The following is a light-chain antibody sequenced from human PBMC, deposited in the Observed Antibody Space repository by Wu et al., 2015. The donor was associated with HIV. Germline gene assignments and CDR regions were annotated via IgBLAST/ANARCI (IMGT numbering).Light chain of an antibody. V-gene: IGKV1-9*01. Sequence: IQLTQSPSSLSASIGDRVTITCRASQDVTTYLAWYQQTPGKAPKVLIYDASTLQSGVPSRFRGSGSGAEFTLTISGLQREDFATYYCRQLNSYPLTFGQGTRLE. CDR2: DAS. CDR3: RQLNSYPLT. CDR1: QDVTTY. J-gene: IGKJ5*01.